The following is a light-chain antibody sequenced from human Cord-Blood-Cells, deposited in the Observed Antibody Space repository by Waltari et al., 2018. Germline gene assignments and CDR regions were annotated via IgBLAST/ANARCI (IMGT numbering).Light chain of an antibody. V-gene: IGLV2-11*01. Sequence: QSALTQPRSVSAPPGQSVTLSCTGPSSAVAGYNYVSWYQQHPGKAPTRMIYDVSKRPSGVPDRFSGSKSGNTASLTISGLQAEDEADYYCCSYAGSYTVVFGGGTKLTVL. J-gene: IGLJ2*01. CDR2: DVS. CDR1: SSAVAGYNY. CDR3: CSYAGSYTVV.